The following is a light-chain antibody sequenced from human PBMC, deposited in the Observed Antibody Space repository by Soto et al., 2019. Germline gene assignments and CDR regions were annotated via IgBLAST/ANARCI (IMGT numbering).Light chain of an antibody. V-gene: IGKV3-15*01. J-gene: IGKJ2*01. CDR3: QHDNDWRST. CDR1: QSIRNN. CDR2: GAS. Sequence: EVVMTQYPATLSVSPGERATLSCMASQSIRNNLAWYQQRPGQSPRLLISGASTRATGIPARFSGSGSGTEFTLTISSLQSEDFAIYYCQHDNDWRSTFGQGTNVE.